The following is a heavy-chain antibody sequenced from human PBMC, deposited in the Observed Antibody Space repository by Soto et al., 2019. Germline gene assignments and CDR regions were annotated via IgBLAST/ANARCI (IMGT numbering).Heavy chain of an antibody. D-gene: IGHD3-10*01. CDR1: GFTFSSYT. CDR2: ISGSGGST. V-gene: IGHV3-23*01. Sequence: EVQLLESGGGLVQPGGSLRLSCAASGFTFSSYTMSWVRQAPGKGLEWVSAISGSGGSTYYADSVKGRFTISRDNSKNTLYLQMNSLRAEDTAVYYCAKAPTNYGSGSYYYYWGQGTLVTVSS. CDR3: AKAPTNYGSGSYYYY. J-gene: IGHJ4*02.